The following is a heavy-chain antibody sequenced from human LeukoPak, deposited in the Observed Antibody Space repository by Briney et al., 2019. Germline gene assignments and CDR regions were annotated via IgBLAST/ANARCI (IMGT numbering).Heavy chain of an antibody. CDR3: TRYSSSWSTLDY. CDR1: GFTFDDYG. Sequence: GGSLRLSCAASGFTFDDYGMSWVRQAPGKGLEWVGFIRSKAYGGTTEYAASVKGRFTISRDDSKSIAYLQMNSLKTEDTAVYYCTRYSSSWSTLDYWGQGTLVTVSS. D-gene: IGHD6-13*01. J-gene: IGHJ4*02. V-gene: IGHV3-49*04. CDR2: IRSKAYGGTT.